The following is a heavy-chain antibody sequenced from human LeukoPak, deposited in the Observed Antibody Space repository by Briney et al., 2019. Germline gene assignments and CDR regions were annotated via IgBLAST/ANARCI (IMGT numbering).Heavy chain of an antibody. CDR2: FEVEDDEI. Sequence: ASVKVSSKVSGDSLNELSMHWVRQRPGKGLEWMGRFEVEDDEIMYAQKFQGRVTMTRDTSTSTVYMELSSLRSEDTAVYYCARAEGDYWGQGTLVTVSS. V-gene: IGHV1-24*01. CDR3: ARAEGDY. J-gene: IGHJ4*02. CDR1: GDSLNELS.